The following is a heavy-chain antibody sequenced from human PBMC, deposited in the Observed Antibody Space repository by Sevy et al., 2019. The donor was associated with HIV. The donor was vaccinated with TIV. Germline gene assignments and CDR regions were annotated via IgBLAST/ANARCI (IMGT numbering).Heavy chain of an antibody. J-gene: IGHJ6*02. V-gene: IGHV3-48*01. D-gene: IGHD6-13*01. CDR1: GFTFSSFS. CDR2: ISTRSSAI. Sequence: GGSLRLSCAASGFTFSSFSMNWVRQAPGKGPEWISYISTRSSAIYYADSMKGRFTISMANSKNSLYLQMNSLRAEDTAVYYCARASASGTPGGVYYYYYNMDVWGQGPTVTVSS. CDR3: ARASASGTPGGVYYYYYNMDV.